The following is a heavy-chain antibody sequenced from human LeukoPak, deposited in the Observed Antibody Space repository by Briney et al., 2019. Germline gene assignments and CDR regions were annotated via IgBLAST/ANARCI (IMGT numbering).Heavy chain of an antibody. J-gene: IGHJ3*02. D-gene: IGHD5-12*01. V-gene: IGHV1-2*02. CDR3: ARAGYSDPQDAFDI. CDR2: INPNSGGT. Sequence: ASVTVSCKASGYTFTGYYMHWVRQAPGQGLEWMGWINPNSGGTNYAQKFQGRVTMTRDTSISTAYMELSRLTSDDTAVYYCARAGYSDPQDAFDIWGQGTMVTVSS. CDR1: GYTFTGYY.